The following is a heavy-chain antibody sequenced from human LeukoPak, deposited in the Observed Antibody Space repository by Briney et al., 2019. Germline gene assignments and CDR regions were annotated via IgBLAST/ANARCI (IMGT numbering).Heavy chain of an antibody. Sequence: GGSLRLSCAASGFTFSTYAMNWVRQAPGKGLEWVSSIGTSRGYIYYAGSVKGRFTISRDNAKNSLYLQMNSLRAEDTAVYYCARDRSGSYILDVWGQGTTVTISS. CDR2: IGTSRGYI. J-gene: IGHJ6*02. CDR3: ARDRSGSYILDV. V-gene: IGHV3-21*01. CDR1: GFTFSTYA.